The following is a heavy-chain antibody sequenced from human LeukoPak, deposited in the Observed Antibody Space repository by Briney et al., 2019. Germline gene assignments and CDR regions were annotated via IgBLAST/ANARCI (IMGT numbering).Heavy chain of an antibody. CDR3: AKNRGLPL. Sequence: GGSLRLSCAASGFTFSIYWMSWVRQAPGKGLEWVSDINGSGGRTYHADSVKGRFTVSRDNFKNTLYLQMNSLRAEDTAVYYCAKNRGLPLWGQGTLVTVSS. J-gene: IGHJ4*02. CDR1: GFTFSIYW. V-gene: IGHV3-23*01. CDR2: INGSGGRT.